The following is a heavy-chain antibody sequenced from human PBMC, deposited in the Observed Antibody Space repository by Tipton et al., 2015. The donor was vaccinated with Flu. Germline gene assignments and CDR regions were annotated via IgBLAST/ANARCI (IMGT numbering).Heavy chain of an antibody. V-gene: IGHV1-46*01. CDR3: ARDRGLGAYAFDY. J-gene: IGHJ4*02. CDR1: GYSFTGYF. D-gene: IGHD3-10*01. CDR2: IYPTGGAT. Sequence: QVQLVQSGAEVKKPGASVKVSCKASGYSFTGYFMHWVRQAPGQGPEWIGIIYPTGGATTYAQRFQGRVTLTRDKSTSTVYMEMSSLRSEDTAFYYCARDRGLGAYAFDYWGQGTLVTVSS.